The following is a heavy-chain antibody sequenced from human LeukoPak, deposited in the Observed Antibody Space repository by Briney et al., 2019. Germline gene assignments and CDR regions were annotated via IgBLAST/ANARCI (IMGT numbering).Heavy chain of an antibody. CDR2: IYTSGST. CDR3: ASENSSFDY. Sequence: PSETLSLTCTVSGGSISSGSYYWSWIRQPAGKGLEWIGRIYTSGSTNYNPSLKSRVTISVDTSKNQFSLKLSSVTAADTAVYYCASENSSFDYWGQGTLVTVSS. V-gene: IGHV4-61*02. J-gene: IGHJ4*02. CDR1: GGSISSGSYY. D-gene: IGHD1-7*01.